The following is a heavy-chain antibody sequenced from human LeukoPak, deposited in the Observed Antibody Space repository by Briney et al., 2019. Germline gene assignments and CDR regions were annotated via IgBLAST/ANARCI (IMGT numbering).Heavy chain of an antibody. V-gene: IGHV3-43*02. CDR1: GFTFDDYA. CDR2: ISGDGGST. Sequence: GGSLRLSCAASGFTFDDYAMHWARQAPGKGLEWVSLISGDGGSTYYADSVKGRFTISRDNSKNSLYLQMNSLRTEDTALYYCAKDSALYDSSGPVYYYYYMDVWGKGTTVTVSS. J-gene: IGHJ6*03. D-gene: IGHD3-22*01. CDR3: AKDSALYDSSGPVYYYYYMDV.